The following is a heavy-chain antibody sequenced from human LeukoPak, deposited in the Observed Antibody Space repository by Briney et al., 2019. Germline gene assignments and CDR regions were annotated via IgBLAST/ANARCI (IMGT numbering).Heavy chain of an antibody. J-gene: IGHJ4*02. Sequence: GGSLRLSCVAYGFTFSSYAMSWVRQAPGRGLEWVSAIGGSGGSTYYADSVKGRFTIFTDNSKNTLYLQMNSLRAEDTAVYYCAKDSVATYGNWGQGTLVTVSS. CDR2: IGGSGGST. CDR1: GFTFSSYA. CDR3: AKDSVATYGN. V-gene: IGHV3-23*01. D-gene: IGHD5-12*01.